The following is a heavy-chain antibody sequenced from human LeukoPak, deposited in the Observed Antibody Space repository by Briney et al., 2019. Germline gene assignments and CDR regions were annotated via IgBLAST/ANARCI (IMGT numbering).Heavy chain of an antibody. D-gene: IGHD3-10*01. CDR2: TSPSGDIT. CDR3: AKDDAWLRFGE. CDR1: GFTFSNHG. Sequence: GGSLRLSCAASGFTFSNHGMNWVRQAPGKGLEWVSGTSPSGDITYYADSVKGRFTISRDNSKNTLYLEVISLTAEDTAVYYCAKDDAWLRFGEWSQGTLVTVSS. V-gene: IGHV3-23*01. J-gene: IGHJ4*02.